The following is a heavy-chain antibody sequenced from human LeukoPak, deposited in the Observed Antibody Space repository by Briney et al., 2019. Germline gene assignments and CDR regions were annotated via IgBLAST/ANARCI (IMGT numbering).Heavy chain of an antibody. CDR2: ISGSGGST. D-gene: IGHD3-3*01. CDR1: GFTFSSYA. J-gene: IGHJ4*02. Sequence: PGGSLRLSCAASGFTFSSYAMSWVRQAPGKGLEWVSAISGSGGSTYYADSVKGRFTISRDNSKNTLYLQMNSLRAEDTAVYYCAKDSRITIFGVVNPPFDYWGQGTLVTVSS. CDR3: AKDSRITIFGVVNPPFDY. V-gene: IGHV3-23*01.